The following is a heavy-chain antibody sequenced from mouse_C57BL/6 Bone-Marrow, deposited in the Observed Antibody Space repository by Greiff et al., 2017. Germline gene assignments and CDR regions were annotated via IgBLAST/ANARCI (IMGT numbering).Heavy chain of an antibody. CDR2: IHPNSGST. Sequence: QVQLQQPGAELVKPGASVKLSCKASGYTFTSYWMHWVKQRPGQGLEWIGMIHPNSGSTNYNEKFKSKATLTVDKSSSTSYMQLSSLTAEDSAVYYGARSPYFLDVWGTGTTGTVSS. CDR1: GYTFTSYW. CDR3: ARSPYFLDV. V-gene: IGHV1-64*01. D-gene: IGHD6-5*01. J-gene: IGHJ1*03.